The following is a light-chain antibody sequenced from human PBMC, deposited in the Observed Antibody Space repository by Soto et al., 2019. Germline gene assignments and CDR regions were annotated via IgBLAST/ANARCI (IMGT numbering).Light chain of an antibody. CDR3: QVRDVWPS. J-gene: IGKJ1*01. CDR1: QSVSTS. V-gene: IGKV3-11*01. Sequence: IVLTQSPATLSLSPGERAALSCRASQSVSTSLAWYQHKPGQAPRLIIYDASKRAPGIPARFSGSGSGTDFALTISSLEPEAFAVYYCQVRDVWPSFGQGTKV. CDR2: DAS.